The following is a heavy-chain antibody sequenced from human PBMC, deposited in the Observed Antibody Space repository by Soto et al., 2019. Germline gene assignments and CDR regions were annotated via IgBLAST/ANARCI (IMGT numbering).Heavy chain of an antibody. V-gene: IGHV3-23*01. J-gene: IGHJ1*01. CDR2: INGGGGST. CDR3: APGGRDGWGSFQY. D-gene: IGHD2-21*01. CDR1: GFAFSTYS. Sequence: EVKLLESGGGLVQPGGSLRLSCAASGFAFSTYSMNWVRQAPGKGLEWVSAINGGGGSTYYADSVKGRFTISRDNSKNTLYLQMNSLRAVDTDVYYCAPGGRDGWGSFQYWGQGTLITVSS.